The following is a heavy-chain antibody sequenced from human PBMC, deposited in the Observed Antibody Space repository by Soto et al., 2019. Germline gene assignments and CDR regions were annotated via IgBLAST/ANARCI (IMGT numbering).Heavy chain of an antibody. D-gene: IGHD6-13*01. J-gene: IGHJ6*02. Sequence: QVQLVQSGAEVRKPGSSVKVSCKASGGTFSRHSVSWVRQAPGQGLEWMGGIIPIFGTANHAQKFQGRVTIIADESTSTVYMELSSLRSEDTAVYYCARGGVSGYYYYGMDVWGQGTTVTVSS. CDR1: GGTFSRHS. CDR2: IIPIFGTA. CDR3: ARGGVSGYYYYGMDV. V-gene: IGHV1-69*01.